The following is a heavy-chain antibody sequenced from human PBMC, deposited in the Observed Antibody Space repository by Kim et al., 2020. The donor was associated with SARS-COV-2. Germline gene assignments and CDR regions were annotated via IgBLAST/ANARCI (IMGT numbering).Heavy chain of an antibody. CDR2: ISSSDGNI. Sequence: ASVKVSCKASGYTFTNYRISWVRQAPGQGLEWMGGISSSDGNIKYAQKLQDRITMTTDTSTTTAYMELRSLGSDDTAVYYCARGPHINSWSTADHWGQGTLITVSS. CDR1: GYTFTNYR. D-gene: IGHD6-13*01. J-gene: IGHJ4*02. CDR3: ARGPHINSWSTADH. V-gene: IGHV1-18*01.